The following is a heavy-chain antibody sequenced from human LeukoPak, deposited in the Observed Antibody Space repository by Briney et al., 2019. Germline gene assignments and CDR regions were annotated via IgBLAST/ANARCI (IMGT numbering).Heavy chain of an antibody. Sequence: SETLSLTCAVYGVSFSGYYWSWIRQPPGKGLEWIGEINHSGSTNYNPSLKSRVTISVDMPKNQFSLKLSSVAAADTAVYYCALQNDSSPFDYWGQGTLVTVSS. CDR1: GVSFSGYY. D-gene: IGHD3-22*01. V-gene: IGHV4-34*01. J-gene: IGHJ4*02. CDR3: ALQNDSSPFDY. CDR2: INHSGST.